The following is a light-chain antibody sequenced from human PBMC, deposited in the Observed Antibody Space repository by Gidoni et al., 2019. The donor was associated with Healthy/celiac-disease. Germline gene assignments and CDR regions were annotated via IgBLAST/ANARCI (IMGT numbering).Light chain of an antibody. V-gene: IGKV1-33*01. J-gene: IGKJ2*01. CDR2: DAS. CDR3: QQYDNLPPYT. CDR1: QDISNY. Sequence: DIQMTQSPSSLSASVGDRVTITCQASQDISNYLNWYQQKPGKAPKLLIYDASNLETRVPSRFSGSGSGTDFTFTISSLQPEDIATYYCQQYDNLPPYTFXQXTKLEIK.